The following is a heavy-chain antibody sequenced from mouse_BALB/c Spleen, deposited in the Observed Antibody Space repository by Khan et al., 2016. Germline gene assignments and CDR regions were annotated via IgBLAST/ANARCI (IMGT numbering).Heavy chain of an antibody. D-gene: IGHD4-1*01. CDR2: IWGEGST. Sequence: QVQLQQPGPGLVAPSQSLSITCTVSGFSLTGYGVNWVRQPPGKGLEWLGMIWGEGSTDSNSALKSRMSIRKDKSKNQVFLKMNSLQTDDTARYYCARSGGTGTSWYFDVWGAGTTVTVSS. J-gene: IGHJ1*01. CDR1: GFSLTGYG. CDR3: ARSGGTGTSWYFDV. V-gene: IGHV2-6-7*01.